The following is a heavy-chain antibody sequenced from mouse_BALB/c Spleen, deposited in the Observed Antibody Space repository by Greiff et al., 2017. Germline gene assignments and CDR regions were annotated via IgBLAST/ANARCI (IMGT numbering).Heavy chain of an antibody. D-gene: IGHD2-4*01. Sequence: AHLVESGPSLVQPSQSLSITCTVSGFSLTSYGVHWVRQSPGKGLEWLGVIWRGGSTDYNAAFMSRLSITKDNSKSQVFFKMNSLQADDTAIYYCAFYDYGRGYYAMDYWGQGTSVTVSS. V-gene: IGHV2-5-1*01. J-gene: IGHJ4*01. CDR2: IWRGGST. CDR3: AFYDYGRGYYAMDY. CDR1: GFSLTSYG.